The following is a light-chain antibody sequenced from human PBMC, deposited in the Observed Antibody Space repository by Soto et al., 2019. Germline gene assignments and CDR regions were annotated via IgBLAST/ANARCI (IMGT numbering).Light chain of an antibody. V-gene: IGKV3-15*01. Sequence: ETVMTQSPATLSVSPGERATLSCRASESVSSNLAWYQQQPGQAPRLLIYGASTRATGIPARSSGSGSGTEFTLTISSLQSEDFAVYYCQQYNNWPPFTFGPGTKVDIK. CDR1: ESVSSN. J-gene: IGKJ3*01. CDR3: QQYNNWPPFT. CDR2: GAS.